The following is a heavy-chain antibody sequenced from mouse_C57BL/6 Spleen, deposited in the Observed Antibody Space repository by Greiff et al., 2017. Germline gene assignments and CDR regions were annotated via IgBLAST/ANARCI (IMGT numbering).Heavy chain of an antibody. Sequence: VQLQQPGAELVKPGASVKLSCKASGYTFTGSWITWVKQRPGQGLEWIGDIYPGSGSPNYNEKFKSKATLTVDTSSSTAYMQLSSLTSEDSAGYYCARAVSYEDYWGQGTTLTVSS. CDR1: GYTFTGSW. CDR3: ARAVSYEDY. CDR2: IYPGSGSP. V-gene: IGHV1-55*01. J-gene: IGHJ2*01. D-gene: IGHD1-1*01.